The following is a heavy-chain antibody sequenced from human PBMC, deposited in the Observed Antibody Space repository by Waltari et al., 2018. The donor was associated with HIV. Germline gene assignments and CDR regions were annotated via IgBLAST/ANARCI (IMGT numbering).Heavy chain of an antibody. Sequence: QVQLVESGAGVVQPGRSLRLSCATSGFTLSSYGMHWVRQAPGKGLEWVTVIWYDGSKKYYVDSVKGRFTISRDNSKNTLYLQMNSLRIEDTAVYYCARKYSSSWGAPFDYWGQGTLVTVSS. D-gene: IGHD6-13*01. V-gene: IGHV3-33*01. J-gene: IGHJ4*02. CDR3: ARKYSSSWGAPFDY. CDR2: IWYDGSKK. CDR1: GFTLSSYG.